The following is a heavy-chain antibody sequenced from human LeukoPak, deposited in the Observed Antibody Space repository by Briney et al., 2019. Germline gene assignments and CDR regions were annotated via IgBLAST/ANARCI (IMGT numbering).Heavy chain of an antibody. CDR2: IYPADYST. D-gene: IGHD1-1*01. V-gene: IGHV5-51*01. J-gene: IGHJ4*02. CDR3: VRRPAGPRTFDY. Sequence: GGSLEISCKGSGYPFTTYWIGWVRPVSGRGLQWMCVIYPADYSTIYSPSFEGQVTISADKSINTASLLWTSLMASDTAMYYCVRRPAGPRTFDYWGQGALVTVSS. CDR1: GYPFTTYW.